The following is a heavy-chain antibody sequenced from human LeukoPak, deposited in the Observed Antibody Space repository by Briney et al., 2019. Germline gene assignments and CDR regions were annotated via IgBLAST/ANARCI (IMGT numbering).Heavy chain of an antibody. Sequence: GASVKASCKASGYTFTVHYIHWVRQAPGQGLEWLGRISPNSGVPNYAQKFQGRVTITRDTSVNTVYMELSGLTSDDTGAYYCAREVGYSTSWYGRFDPWGQGTVLTVSS. V-gene: IGHV1-2*05. CDR1: GYTFTVHY. D-gene: IGHD6-13*01. CDR2: ISPNSGVP. CDR3: AREVGYSTSWYGRFDP. J-gene: IGHJ5*02.